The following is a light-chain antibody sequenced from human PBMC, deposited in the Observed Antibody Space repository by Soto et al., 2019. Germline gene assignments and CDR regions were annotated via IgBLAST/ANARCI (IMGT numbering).Light chain of an antibody. V-gene: IGLV2-8*01. J-gene: IGLJ1*01. CDR2: EVS. CDR1: SSDVGGYNY. CDR3: SSYAGSNNRV. Sequence: QSALTQPPSASGSPGQSVTISCTGTSSDVGGYNYVSWYQQHPGKAPKLMIYEVSKRPSWVPDRFSGSKSGNTASLTVSGLQAEDEADYNCSSYAGSNNRVFGTGTKLTVL.